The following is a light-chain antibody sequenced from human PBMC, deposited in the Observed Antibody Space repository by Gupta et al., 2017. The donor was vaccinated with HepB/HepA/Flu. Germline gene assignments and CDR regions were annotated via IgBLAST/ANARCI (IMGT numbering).Light chain of an antibody. J-gene: IGLJ2*01. V-gene: IGLV2-23*02. CDR2: EVS. CDR3: CSEAGSSTDVV. CDR1: SSDVGSYNI. Sequence: QSALTQPASVPGSPAQSMTISCTGTSSDVGSYNIVSWYQQHPGQAPKLMIYEVSKRPSGVSDRFSGSKSGNTASLTISGLQAEDEADYYCCSEAGSSTDVVFGGGTKLTVL.